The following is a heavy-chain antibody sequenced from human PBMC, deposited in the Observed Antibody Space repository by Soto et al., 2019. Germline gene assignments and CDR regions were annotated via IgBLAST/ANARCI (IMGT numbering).Heavy chain of an antibody. V-gene: IGHV4-34*01. CDR2: IHHGGST. D-gene: IGHD3-10*01. CDR3: ARGYRISMVILTTNYFDS. CDR1: CGPFGSFY. Sequence: SETLSLTCAVNCGPFGSFYWTWIRQSPGKGLEWIGEIHHGGSTNYNPSLKSRVTMSLDTSKNQFSLKLTSVTAADTAVYYCARGYRISMVILTTNYFDSWGQGTPVTVSS. J-gene: IGHJ4*02.